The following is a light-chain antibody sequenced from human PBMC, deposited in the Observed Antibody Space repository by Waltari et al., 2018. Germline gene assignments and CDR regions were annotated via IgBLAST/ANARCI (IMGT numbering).Light chain of an antibody. CDR2: GDT. V-gene: IGLV1-40*01. CDR1: SCHIGATYG. CDR3: QSYDRSLSVSV. Sequence: QSVLTQPPSVSGAPGRRVPISCTGSSCHIGATYGGHGYQHLPGTAPKLLSFGDTNRPSGVPDRFSGSKSGTSASLTITGLQADDEADYYCQSYDRSLSVSVFGGGTKLTVL. J-gene: IGLJ2*01.